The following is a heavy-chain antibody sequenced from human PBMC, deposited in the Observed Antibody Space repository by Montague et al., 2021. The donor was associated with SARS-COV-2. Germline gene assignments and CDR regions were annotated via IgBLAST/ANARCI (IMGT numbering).Heavy chain of an antibody. D-gene: IGHD4-17*01. Sequence: SETLSLTCIVSGSSVRSYDWSWIRQPPGKGLEWIGYIYDSGSTXXXPSXXXRVTISVDTSKNQFSLKLSSVTAADTAVYYCARENTVTTFGGPYYIDSWGQGTLVTVSA. CDR3: ARENTVTTFGGPYYIDS. CDR2: IYDSGST. J-gene: IGHJ4*02. V-gene: IGHV4-59*02. CDR1: GSSVRSYD.